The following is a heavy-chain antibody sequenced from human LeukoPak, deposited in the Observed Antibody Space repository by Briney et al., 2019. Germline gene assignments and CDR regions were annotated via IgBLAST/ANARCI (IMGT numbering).Heavy chain of an antibody. D-gene: IGHD3-10*01. V-gene: IGHV3-23*01. Sequence: PGGSLRLSCAGSGFTFITYAMSWVRQAPGKGLEWVSAFSGGDDSTYYAHSVRGRFTISRDSSRNTLYLQMKSLRAEDTAVYYCARLSGSYYNSPFYFDYWGQGTLVTVSS. CDR1: GFTFITYA. J-gene: IGHJ4*02. CDR2: FSGGDDST. CDR3: ARLSGSYYNSPFYFDY.